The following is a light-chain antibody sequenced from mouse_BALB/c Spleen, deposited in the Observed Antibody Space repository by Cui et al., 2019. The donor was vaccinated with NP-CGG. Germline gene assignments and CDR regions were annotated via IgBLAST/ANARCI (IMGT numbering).Light chain of an antibody. CDR2: GTN. Sequence: QAVFSQENAPTTSPGETVTLTCRSSTGAVTTSNYANWVQEKPDHLFTGLIGGTNNRAPGVPARFSGSLIGDKAALTITGAQTEDEAIYFCALWYSNHWVFGGGTKLTVL. J-gene: IGLJ1*01. CDR1: TGAVTTSNY. CDR3: ALWYSNHWV. V-gene: IGLV1*01.